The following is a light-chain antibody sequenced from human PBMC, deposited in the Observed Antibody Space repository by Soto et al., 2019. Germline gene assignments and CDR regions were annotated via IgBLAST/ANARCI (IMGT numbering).Light chain of an antibody. CDR2: AAS. J-gene: IGKJ1*01. CDR1: QSVADNY. V-gene: IGKV3D-20*02. CDR3: QQRSNWPT. Sequence: EIVLTQSPGTLSLSPGDRATLSCKASQSVADNYLAWYQQKPGQAPRLLIYAASRRAIGIPDTFSGSGSGTDFTLTISSLEPEDFAVYYCQQRSNWPTFGQGTKVEIK.